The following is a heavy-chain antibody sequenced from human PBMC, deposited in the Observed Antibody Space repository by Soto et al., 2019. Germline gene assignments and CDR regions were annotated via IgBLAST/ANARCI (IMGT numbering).Heavy chain of an antibody. J-gene: IGHJ4*02. CDR3: ARAGGRDGYGNVDY. CDR1: GYSISSGCY. CDR2: IYHSGST. D-gene: IGHD5-12*01. Sequence: ETLSLTCAVSGYSISSGCYWGWIRQPPGQGLEWIGSIYHSGSTYYNPSLKSRVTISVDTSKNQFSLKLSSVTAADTAVYYCARAGGRDGYGNVDYWGQGTRVX. V-gene: IGHV4-38-2*01.